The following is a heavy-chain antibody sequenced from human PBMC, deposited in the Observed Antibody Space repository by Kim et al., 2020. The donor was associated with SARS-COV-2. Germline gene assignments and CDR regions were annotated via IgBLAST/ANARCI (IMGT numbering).Heavy chain of an antibody. CDR1: GFTFSSYG. Sequence: GGSLKLSCAASGFTFSSYGMHWVRQAPGKGLEWVAVISYDGSNKYYADSVKGRFTISRDNSKNTLYLQMNSLRAEDTAVYYCAKEEGSGYSSGWTYYYYGMYVWGQGTTCTLSS. CDR2: ISYDGSNK. V-gene: IGHV3-30*18. CDR3: AKEEGSGYSSGWTYYYYGMYV. D-gene: IGHD6-19*01. J-gene: IGHJ6*02.